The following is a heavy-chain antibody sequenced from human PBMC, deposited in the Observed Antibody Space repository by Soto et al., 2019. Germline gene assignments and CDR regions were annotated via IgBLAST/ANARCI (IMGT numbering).Heavy chain of an antibody. CDR1: GYSFTSYW. J-gene: IGHJ6*02. CDR2: IYPGDSDT. D-gene: IGHD6-13*01. Sequence: RGESLKISCKGSGYSFTSYWIGWVRQMPGKGLEWMGIIYPGDSDTRYSPSFQGQVTISADKSISTAYLQWSSLKASDTAMYYCARGRIAAAGLDYYYYYGMDVWGQGTTVTVSS. CDR3: ARGRIAAAGLDYYYYYGMDV. V-gene: IGHV5-51*01.